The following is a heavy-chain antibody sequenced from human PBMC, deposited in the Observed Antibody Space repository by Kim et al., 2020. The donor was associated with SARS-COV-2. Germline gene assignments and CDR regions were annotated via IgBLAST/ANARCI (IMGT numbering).Heavy chain of an antibody. Sequence: NYAQKFRGRVTMTRDTSISTAYMELSRLRSDDTAVYYCARASSSVHYFDYWGQGTLVTVSS. V-gene: IGHV1-2*02. D-gene: IGHD6-6*01. J-gene: IGHJ4*02. CDR3: ARASSSVHYFDY.